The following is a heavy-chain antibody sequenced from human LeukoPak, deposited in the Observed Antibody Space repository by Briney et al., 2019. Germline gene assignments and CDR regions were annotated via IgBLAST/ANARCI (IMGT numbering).Heavy chain of an antibody. CDR2: MSGSTGST. CDR1: GFTLSSYD. D-gene: IGHD5-12*01. CDR3: AKRVPPINY. Sequence: GGSLRLSCAGTGFTLSSYDMTWVRQAPGKGLEWVSGMSGSTGSTYYADFVKGRFIISRDNSKDTLHLEMNSLRAEDTVVYYCAKRVPPINYWGQGTLVTVSS. V-gene: IGHV3-23*01. J-gene: IGHJ4*02.